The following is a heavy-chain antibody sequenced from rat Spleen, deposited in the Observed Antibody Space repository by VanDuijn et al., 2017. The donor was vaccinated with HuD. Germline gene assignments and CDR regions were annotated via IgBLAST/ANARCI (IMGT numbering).Heavy chain of an antibody. Sequence: EVQLQESGPGLVKPSQSLSLTCSVTGYSITSNYWGWIRKFPGNKMEWIGHISYSGSTSYNPSLKSRISITRDTSKNQFFLQVNSVTTEDTATYYCARTNSPYYYVMDAWGQGTSVTVSS. V-gene: IGHV3-1*01. CDR1: GYSITSNY. J-gene: IGHJ4*01. CDR2: ISYSGST. CDR3: ARTNSPYYYVMDA.